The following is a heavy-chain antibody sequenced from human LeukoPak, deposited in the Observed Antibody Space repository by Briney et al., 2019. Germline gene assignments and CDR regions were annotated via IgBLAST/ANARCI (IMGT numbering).Heavy chain of an antibody. V-gene: IGHV4-59*01. Sequence: PGGSLRLSCSTSGFDFGENYMAWIRQTPGKGLEWIGYIYYTGSTNYNPSLKSRVTISVDTSKNQFSLKLSSVTAADTAVYYCVRDLSASNAFDIWGQGTMVTVSS. CDR2: IYYTGST. CDR3: VRDLSASNAFDI. J-gene: IGHJ3*02. CDR1: GFDFGENY.